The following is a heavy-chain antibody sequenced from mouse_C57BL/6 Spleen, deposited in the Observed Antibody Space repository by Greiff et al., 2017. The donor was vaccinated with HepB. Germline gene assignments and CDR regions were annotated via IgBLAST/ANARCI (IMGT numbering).Heavy chain of an antibody. CDR3: AEHYYGSSYVEAMDY. D-gene: IGHD1-1*01. J-gene: IGHJ4*01. CDR1: GYAFSSAW. CDR2: FYRGDGDN. V-gene: IGHV1-82*01. Sequence: VQLQQSGPELVKPGDSVKISCKASGYAFSSAWLNGVKQRPGKGLVWFGRFYRGDGDNNYNGKFKVKATLTSDKSSSTAYMPLSSLTSEDSAVYFCAEHYYGSSYVEAMDYWGQGTSVTVSS.